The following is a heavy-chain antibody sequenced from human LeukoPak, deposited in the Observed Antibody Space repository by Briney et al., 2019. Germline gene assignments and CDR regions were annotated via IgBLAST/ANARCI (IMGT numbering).Heavy chain of an antibody. V-gene: IGHV1-2*02. CDR2: INPNSGDT. J-gene: IGHJ4*02. Sequence: ASVKVSCKASGYTFTGYYMHWVRQAPGQGLEWMGWINPNSGDTKYSQKFQGRVTMTRDTSINTVYMEVRRLRSDDTAVYYCARVQREYNYGNPSPFDYWGQGTLVTVSS. D-gene: IGHD5-18*01. CDR1: GYTFTGYY. CDR3: ARVQREYNYGNPSPFDY.